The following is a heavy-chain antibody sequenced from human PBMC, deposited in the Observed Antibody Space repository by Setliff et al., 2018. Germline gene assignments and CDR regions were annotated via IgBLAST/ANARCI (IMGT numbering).Heavy chain of an antibody. J-gene: IGHJ4*02. D-gene: IGHD6-19*01. V-gene: IGHV3-66*01. CDR2: TNSGGTT. Sequence: PGGSLRLSCAASGLTVSSNYMSWVRQAPGKGLECVSVTNSGGTTSYADSVKGRFTISRDNSRNTLYLQMNSLRAEDTAVYYCTYGWMAYWGQGTLVTVSS. CDR1: GLTVSSNY. CDR3: TYGWMAY.